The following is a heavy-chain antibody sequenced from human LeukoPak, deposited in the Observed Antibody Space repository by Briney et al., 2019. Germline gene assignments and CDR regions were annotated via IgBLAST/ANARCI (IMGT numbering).Heavy chain of an antibody. Sequence: ASVKVSCKASGGTFSSYTISWVRQAPGQGLEWMGRIIPILGIANYAQKFQGRVTITADKSTSTAYMELSSLRSEDTAVYYCAREGYYYDSSGYPRLDYWGQGTLVTVSS. J-gene: IGHJ4*02. CDR1: GGTFSSYT. CDR3: AREGYYYDSSGYPRLDY. V-gene: IGHV1-69*04. D-gene: IGHD3-22*01. CDR2: IIPILGIA.